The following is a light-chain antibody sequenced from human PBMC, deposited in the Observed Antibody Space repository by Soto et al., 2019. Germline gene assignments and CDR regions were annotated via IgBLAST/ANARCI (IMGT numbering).Light chain of an antibody. J-gene: IGKJ1*01. CDR2: TAS. Sequence: DIQMTQSPSTLSASIGDRITISCRASQNIETWLAWYQQRPGEAPKLLIYTASNLENGVPSSFSGSGSGTAFTLTISSLQPEDFATYYCQRYSDSSRSFGQGTQVE. CDR1: QNIETW. CDR3: QRYSDSSRS. V-gene: IGKV1-5*03.